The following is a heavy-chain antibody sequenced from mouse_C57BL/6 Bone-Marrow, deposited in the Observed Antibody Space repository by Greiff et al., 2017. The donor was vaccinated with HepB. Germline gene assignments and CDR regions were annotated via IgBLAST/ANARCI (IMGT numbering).Heavy chain of an antibody. Sequence: VQLQQSGAELARPGASVKLSCKASGYTFTSYGISWVKQRTGQGLEWIGEIYPRSGNTYYNEKFKGKATLTADKSSSTAYMELRSLTSEDSAVYFCARNDVYYVYFDYWGQGTTLTVSS. D-gene: IGHD2-3*01. CDR1: GYTFTSYG. CDR3: ARNDVYYVYFDY. V-gene: IGHV1-81*01. J-gene: IGHJ2*01. CDR2: IYPRSGNT.